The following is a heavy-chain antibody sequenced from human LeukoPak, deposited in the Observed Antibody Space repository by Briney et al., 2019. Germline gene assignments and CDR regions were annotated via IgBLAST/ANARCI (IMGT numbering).Heavy chain of an antibody. J-gene: IGHJ4*02. V-gene: IGHV5-51*01. Sequence: GESLKISCKGSGYSFTSYWIGWVRQMPGKSLEWMGIICPGDSDTRYSPSFQGQVTISADKSISTAYLQWSSPKASDTAMYYCARARRTIFGVVTHFDYWGQGTLVTVSS. CDR2: ICPGDSDT. CDR1: GYSFTSYW. D-gene: IGHD3-3*01. CDR3: ARARRTIFGVVTHFDY.